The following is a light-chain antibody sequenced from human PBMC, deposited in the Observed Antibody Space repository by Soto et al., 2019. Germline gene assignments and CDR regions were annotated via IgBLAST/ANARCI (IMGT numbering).Light chain of an antibody. V-gene: IGKV3-20*01. CDR1: QSAYSSY. CDR3: QQYGTSLFT. J-gene: IGKJ4*01. CDR2: GAS. Sequence: ELVLTQSPGTLSLPPGDRATLSCRSSQSAYSSYLSWYQQKPGQAPRLLIYGASNRATGIPDRFSGSGSGTDFTLTISGLEPEDFAVYYCQQYGTSLFTFGGGTRVEIK.